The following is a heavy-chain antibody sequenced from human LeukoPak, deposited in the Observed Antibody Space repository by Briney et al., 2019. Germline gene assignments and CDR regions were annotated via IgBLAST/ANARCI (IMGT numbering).Heavy chain of an antibody. D-gene: IGHD6-19*01. CDR2: INPTGGET. Sequence: ASVKVSCKASGYTFSNYYMHWVRQAPGQALEWMGIINPTGGETSYRQKFQGRVTMTRDTSISTAYMELSRLRSDDTAVYYCARGAQQWLVQTYYFDYWGQGTLVTVSS. CDR1: GYTFSNYY. J-gene: IGHJ4*02. CDR3: ARGAQQWLVQTYYFDY. V-gene: IGHV1-2*02.